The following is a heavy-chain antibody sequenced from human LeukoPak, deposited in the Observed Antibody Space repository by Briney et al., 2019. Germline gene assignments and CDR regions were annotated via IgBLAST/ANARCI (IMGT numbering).Heavy chain of an antibody. Sequence: PSETQSLTCTVSGGSLSSSSYYWGWIRQPPGKGLEWMGSIYYSGSTYYNPSLKSRVTISVDTSKNQFSLKLSSVTAADTAVYYCARDRGLGYCSSTSCHDAFDIWGQGTMVTVSS. CDR3: ARDRGLGYCSSTSCHDAFDI. D-gene: IGHD2-2*01. CDR2: IYYSGST. J-gene: IGHJ3*02. V-gene: IGHV4-39*07. CDR1: GGSLSSSSYY.